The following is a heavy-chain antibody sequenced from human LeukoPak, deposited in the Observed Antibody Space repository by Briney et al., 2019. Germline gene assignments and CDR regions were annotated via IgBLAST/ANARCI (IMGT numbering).Heavy chain of an antibody. Sequence: PGGSLRLSCAASRLTFKIYSMHWVRQAPGKGLEWVAVIGGRGDSIFYADSVKGRFTISRDNSKNTVDLQMSSLRAEDTAIYYCAKDYYETSGYFDSWGQGSLVSVSS. CDR3: AKDYYETSGYFDS. D-gene: IGHD3-22*01. V-gene: IGHV3-23*01. CDR1: RLTFKIYS. CDR2: IGGRGDSI. J-gene: IGHJ4*02.